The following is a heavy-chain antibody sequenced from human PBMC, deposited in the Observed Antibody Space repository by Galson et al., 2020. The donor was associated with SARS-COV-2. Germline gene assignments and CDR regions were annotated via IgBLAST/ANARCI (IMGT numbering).Heavy chain of an antibody. Sequence: SETLSLTCRVSGGSISTDGHFWTWIRQPPGKGLEWLGYIYHSGTTFYNPSLKTRLTLALDRSQNQFSLRLRSVTAADTAVYFCARTSGDLDIWDQGTKVTVSS. CDR3: ARTSGDLDI. V-gene: IGHV4-31*03. CDR1: GGSISTDGHF. D-gene: IGHD3-10*01. J-gene: IGHJ3*02. CDR2: IYHSGTT.